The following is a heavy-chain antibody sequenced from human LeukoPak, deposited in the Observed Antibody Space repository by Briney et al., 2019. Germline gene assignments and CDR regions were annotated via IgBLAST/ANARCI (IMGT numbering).Heavy chain of an antibody. D-gene: IGHD3-9*01. CDR3: AKDPSRALYYDILTDYGNYFDY. CDR2: ISGSGGST. J-gene: IGHJ4*02. Sequence: PGGSLRLSCAASGFTFSSYAMSWVRQAPGKGLEWVSAISGSGGSTYYADSVKGRFTISRDNSKNTLYLQMNSLRAEDTAVYYCAKDPSRALYYDILTDYGNYFDYWGQGTLVTVSS. CDR1: GFTFSSYA. V-gene: IGHV3-23*01.